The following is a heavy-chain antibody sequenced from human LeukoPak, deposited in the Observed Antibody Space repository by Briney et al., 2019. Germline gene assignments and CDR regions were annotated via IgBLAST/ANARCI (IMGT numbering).Heavy chain of an antibody. V-gene: IGHV3-23*01. CDR1: GFTFSSYA. CDR3: ATLPYYYYGMDV. CDR2: ISGSGSST. D-gene: IGHD1-26*01. Sequence: GGSLRLSCAASGFTFSSYAMSWVRQAPGKGLEWVSAISGSGSSTYYADSVKGRFTISRDNSKNTLYVQMNSLRAEDTAVYYCATLPYYYYGMDVWGQGTTVTVSS. J-gene: IGHJ6*02.